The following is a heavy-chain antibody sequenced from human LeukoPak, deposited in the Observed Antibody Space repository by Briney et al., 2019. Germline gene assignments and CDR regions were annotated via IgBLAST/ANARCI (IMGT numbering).Heavy chain of an antibody. CDR1: GGSISSYY. D-gene: IGHD4-17*01. J-gene: IGHJ3*02. CDR2: IYYSGST. Sequence: SGPTLVKPSETLSLTCTVSGGSISSYYWSWIRQPPGKGLEWIGYIYYSGSTNYNPSLKSRVTISVDTSKNQFSLKLSSVTAADTAVYYCARNGDPWQGSPRGAFDIWGQGTMVTVSS. V-gene: IGHV4-59*01. CDR3: ARNGDPWQGSPRGAFDI.